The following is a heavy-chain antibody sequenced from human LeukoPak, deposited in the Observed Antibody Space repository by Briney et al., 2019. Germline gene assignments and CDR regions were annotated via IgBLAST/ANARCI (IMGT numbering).Heavy chain of an antibody. Sequence: ASVKVSCKASGYTFTSYDINWVRQATGQGLEWMGWMNPNSGNTGYAQKFQGRVTITRNTSVSTAYMELSSLRSEDTALYHCARERDYVWGSYRPNWFDPWGQGTLVTVSS. J-gene: IGHJ5*02. CDR3: ARERDYVWGSYRPNWFDP. D-gene: IGHD3-16*02. CDR1: GYTFTSYD. V-gene: IGHV1-8*03. CDR2: MNPNSGNT.